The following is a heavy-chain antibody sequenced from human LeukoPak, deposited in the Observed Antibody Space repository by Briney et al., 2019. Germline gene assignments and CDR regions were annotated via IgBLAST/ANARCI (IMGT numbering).Heavy chain of an antibody. J-gene: IGHJ5*02. Sequence: PSETLSLTCTVSGASISSSSYYWGWIRQPPGKGLEWIGNIFYSGSTYYNPSLKSRLTILVETSKNQFSLRLSSVTAADTAVYYCARVPVNIWENWFDPWGQGTLVTVSS. CDR3: ARVPVNIWENWFDP. D-gene: IGHD1-26*01. CDR1: GASISSSSYY. CDR2: IFYSGST. V-gene: IGHV4-39*07.